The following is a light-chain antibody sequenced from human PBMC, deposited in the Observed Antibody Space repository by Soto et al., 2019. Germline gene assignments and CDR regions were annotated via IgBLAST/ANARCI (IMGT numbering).Light chain of an antibody. CDR2: GNS. V-gene: IGLV1-40*01. J-gene: IGLJ1*01. CDR3: QSYDSSLNGRV. CDR1: SSNIGAGYD. Sequence: QSVLTQPPSVSGAPGQRVTISCTGSSSNIGAGYDVHWYQQLPGTAPKLLIYGNSNRSSGVPDRFSGSKSGTSASLAITGFQAADEADYYCQSYDSSLNGRVFGTGTKLTVL.